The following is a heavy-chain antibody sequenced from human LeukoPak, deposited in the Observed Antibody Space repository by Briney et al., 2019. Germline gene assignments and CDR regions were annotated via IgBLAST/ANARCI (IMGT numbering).Heavy chain of an antibody. CDR1: GFTFSSYA. D-gene: IGHD3-10*01. V-gene: IGHV3-23*01. J-gene: IGHJ4*02. Sequence: PGGSLRLSCAASGFTFSSYAMTWVRQAPGKGLEWVSGISETGGTTYYADSVKGRFTTSRDDSKNTLYLQMNSLRAEDTAVYYCVGSFLGYWGRGTLVTVSS. CDR3: VGSFLGY. CDR2: ISETGGTT.